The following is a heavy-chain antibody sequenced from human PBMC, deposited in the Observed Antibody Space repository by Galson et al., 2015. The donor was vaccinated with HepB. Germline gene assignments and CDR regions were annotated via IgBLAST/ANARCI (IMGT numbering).Heavy chain of an antibody. CDR1: GFTFSNAW. Sequence: SLRLSCAASGFTFSNAWMSWVRQAPGKGLEWVGRIKSKPDGGTTDYAAPVKGRFTISRDDSKNTLYLQMSSLKTEDTAVYYCTTDWSGSYSTFDYWGQGTLVTVSS. CDR2: IKSKPDGGTT. J-gene: IGHJ4*02. V-gene: IGHV3-15*01. D-gene: IGHD1-26*01. CDR3: TTDWSGSYSTFDY.